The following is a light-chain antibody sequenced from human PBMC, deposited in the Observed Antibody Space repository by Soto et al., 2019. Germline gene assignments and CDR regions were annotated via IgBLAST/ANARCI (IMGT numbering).Light chain of an antibody. V-gene: IGKV3-11*01. J-gene: IGKJ1*01. CDR3: QQHSHWPPWT. CDR1: QNVRTF. Sequence: EVVLTQSPATLSLSPGERATLSCRASQNVRTFLDWYQQKPGQAPRLLIYGASNRATGITARFSGSGSGTDFTLTIRRLEPEDFAVYYCQQHSHWPPWTFGQGTRVEIQ. CDR2: GAS.